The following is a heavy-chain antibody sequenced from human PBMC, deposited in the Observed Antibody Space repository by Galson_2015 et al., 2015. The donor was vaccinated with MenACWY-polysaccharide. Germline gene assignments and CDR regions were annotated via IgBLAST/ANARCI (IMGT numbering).Heavy chain of an antibody. CDR3: AREPTYSGSFGWFDS. V-gene: IGHV4-59*01. J-gene: IGHJ5*01. Sequence: ETLSLTCSVSGGSLTAYYWAWIRQPPGKGLEWIGFMSSNGGANRNPSLKSRVTISIDTSKNQFSLRLNSVTAADTAMYYCAREPTYSGSFGWFDSWGQGTLVTVSP. CDR1: GGSLTAYY. D-gene: IGHD1-26*01. CDR2: MSSNGGA.